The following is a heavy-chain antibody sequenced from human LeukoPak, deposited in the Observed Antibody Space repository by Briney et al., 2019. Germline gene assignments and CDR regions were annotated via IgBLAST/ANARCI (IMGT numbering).Heavy chain of an antibody. V-gene: IGHV1-18*01. CDR1: GYTFTSYG. CDR3: ARVVSSSWYLYYYYYYMDV. CDR2: ISAYNGNT. J-gene: IGHJ6*03. Sequence: ASVKVSGKASGYTFTSYGISWVRQAPGQGLEWMGWISAYNGNTNYAQKLQGRVTMTTDTSTSTAYMELRSLRSDDTAVYYCARVVSSSWYLYYYYYYMDVWGKGTTVTVSS. D-gene: IGHD6-13*01.